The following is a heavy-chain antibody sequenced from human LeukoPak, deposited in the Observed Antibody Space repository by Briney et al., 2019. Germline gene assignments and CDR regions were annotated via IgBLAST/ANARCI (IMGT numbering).Heavy chain of an antibody. CDR2: ISYDGSNK. CDR1: GFTFSSYG. V-gene: IGHV3-30*18. CDR3: AKDRGALAYYDFWSGYQSDAFDI. Sequence: PGGSLRLSCAASGFTFSSYGMHWVRQAPGKGLEWVAVISYDGSNKYYADSVKGRFTISRDNSKNTLYLQMNSLRAEDTAVYYCAKDRGALAYYDFWSGYQSDAFDIWGQGTMVTVSS. J-gene: IGHJ3*02. D-gene: IGHD3-3*01.